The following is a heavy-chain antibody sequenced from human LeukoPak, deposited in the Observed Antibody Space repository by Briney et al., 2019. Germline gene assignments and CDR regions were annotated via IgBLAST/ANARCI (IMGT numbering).Heavy chain of an antibody. CDR3: ARSSYGYWDYYYYMDV. V-gene: IGHV1-2*02. CDR2: INPNSGGT. CDR1: GYTFTSYD. Sequence: ASVKVSCKASGYTFTSYDINWVRQATGQGLEWMGWINPNSGGTNYAQKFQGRVTMTRDTSISTAYMELSRLRSDDTAVYYCARSSYGYWDYYYYMDVWGKGTTVTVSS. D-gene: IGHD5-18*01. J-gene: IGHJ6*03.